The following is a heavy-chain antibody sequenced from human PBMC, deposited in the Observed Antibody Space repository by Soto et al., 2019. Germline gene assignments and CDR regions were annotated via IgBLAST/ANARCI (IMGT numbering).Heavy chain of an antibody. CDR2: ISHDGSYK. Sequence: GGSLRLSCAASGFSFTTYVMHWVRQAPGKGLEWVAVISHDGSYKYYGDAVKGRFTISRDTSKNAVYLEMNSLRPEDTAVYYCAKGLLAILGTTLTRDAFNIWARGTLVPVSS. CDR1: GFSFTTYV. J-gene: IGHJ3*02. D-gene: IGHD1-26*01. CDR3: AKGLLAILGTTLTRDAFNI. V-gene: IGHV3-30*18.